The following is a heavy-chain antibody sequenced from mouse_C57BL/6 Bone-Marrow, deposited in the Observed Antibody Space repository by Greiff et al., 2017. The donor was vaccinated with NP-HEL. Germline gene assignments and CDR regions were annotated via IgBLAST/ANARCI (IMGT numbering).Heavy chain of an antibody. CDR3: ARGTTTVVATDWYFDV. Sequence: EVQLQQSGPELVKPGASVKISCKASGYTFTDYYMNWVKQSHGKSLEWIGDINPNNGGTSYNQKFKGKATLTVDKSSSTAYMELRSLTSEDSAVYYCARGTTTVVATDWYFDVWGTGTTVTVSS. J-gene: IGHJ1*03. V-gene: IGHV1-26*01. CDR2: INPNNGGT. CDR1: GYTFTDYY. D-gene: IGHD1-1*01.